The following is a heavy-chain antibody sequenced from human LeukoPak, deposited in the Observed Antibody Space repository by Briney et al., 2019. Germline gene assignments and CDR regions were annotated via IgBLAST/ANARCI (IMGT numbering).Heavy chain of an antibody. CDR3: ARASSIAAPLDY. Sequence: GGSLRLSCAASGFTFSSYAMHWVRQAPGKGLEWVAVISYDGSNKYYADSVKGRFTISRDNSKNTLYLQMNSLRAEDTAVYYCARASSIAAPLDYWGQGTLVTVSS. V-gene: IGHV3-30*14. J-gene: IGHJ4*02. D-gene: IGHD6-6*01. CDR2: ISYDGSNK. CDR1: GFTFSSYA.